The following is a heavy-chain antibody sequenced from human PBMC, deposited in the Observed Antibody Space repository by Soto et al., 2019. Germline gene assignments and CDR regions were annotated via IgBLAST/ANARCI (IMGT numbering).Heavy chain of an antibody. V-gene: IGHV4-34*01. CDR1: GGSFSGYY. CDR3: ARENCSGGSCYWFDP. CDR2: INHSGST. D-gene: IGHD2-15*01. J-gene: IGHJ5*02. Sequence: SETLSLTCAVYGGSFSGYYWSWIRQPPGKGLEWIGEINHSGSTNYNPSIKSRVTISVDTSKNQFSLKLSSVTAADTAVYYCARENCSGGSCYWFDPWGQGTLVTVSS.